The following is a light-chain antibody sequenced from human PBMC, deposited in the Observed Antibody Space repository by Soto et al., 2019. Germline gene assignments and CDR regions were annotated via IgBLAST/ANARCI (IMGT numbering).Light chain of an antibody. CDR2: DVS. CDR1: SSDVGGYNY. V-gene: IGLV2-14*01. CDR3: SSYTSSSVV. Sequence: QSALTQPASVSGSPGQSITISCTGTSSDVGGYNYVYWYQQHPGQAPKLMIYDVSNRPSGVSNRFSGSKSGNTASLTLSGLQAEDEADYYCSSYTSSSVVFGGGTKLTVL. J-gene: IGLJ2*01.